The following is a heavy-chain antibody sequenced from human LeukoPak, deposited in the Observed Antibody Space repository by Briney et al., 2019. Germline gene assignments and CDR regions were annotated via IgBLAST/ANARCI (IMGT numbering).Heavy chain of an antibody. Sequence: SETLSLTCAVSGGSISSSNWWSWVRQPPGKGLEWIGEIYHSGSTNYNPSLKSRVTISVDTSKNQFSLKLSSVTAADTAVYYCARIVVVPAAIGLMDVWGKGTTVTVSS. CDR2: IYHSGST. CDR3: ARIVVVPAAIGLMDV. V-gene: IGHV4-4*02. D-gene: IGHD2-2*01. CDR1: GGSISSSNW. J-gene: IGHJ6*04.